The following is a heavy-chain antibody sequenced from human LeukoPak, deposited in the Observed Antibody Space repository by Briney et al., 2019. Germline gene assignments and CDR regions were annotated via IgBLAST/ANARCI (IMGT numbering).Heavy chain of an antibody. V-gene: IGHV1-69*04. CDR2: IIPILGIA. J-gene: IGHJ4*02. CDR3: AREDYGDQRVDY. D-gene: IGHD4-17*01. CDR1: GGTFSSYA. Sequence: SVKVSCEASGGTFSSYAISWVRQAPGQGLERMGRIIPILGIANYAQKFQGRVTITADKSTSTAYMELSSLRSEDTAVYYCAREDYGDQRVDYWGQGTLVTVSS.